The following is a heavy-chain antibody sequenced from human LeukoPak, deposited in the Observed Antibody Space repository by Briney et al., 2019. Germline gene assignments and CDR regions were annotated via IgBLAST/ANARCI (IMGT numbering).Heavy chain of an antibody. CDR3: AKDHLEWLLYRNFDY. Sequence: GGSLRLSCAASGFTFSSYGMHWVRQAPGKGLEWVAVISYDGSNKYYADSVKGRFTISRDNSKNTLYLQMNSLRAEDTAVYYCAKDHLEWLLYRNFDYWGQGTLVTVSS. CDR2: ISYDGSNK. J-gene: IGHJ4*02. D-gene: IGHD3-3*01. V-gene: IGHV3-30*18. CDR1: GFTFSSYG.